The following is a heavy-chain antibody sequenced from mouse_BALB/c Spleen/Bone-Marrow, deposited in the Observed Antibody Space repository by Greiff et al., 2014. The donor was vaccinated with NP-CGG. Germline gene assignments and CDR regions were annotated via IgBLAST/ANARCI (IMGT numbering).Heavy chain of an antibody. V-gene: IGHV14-3*02. D-gene: IGHD2-14*01. Sequence: EVKLVESGAELVKPGASVKLSCTASGFNINDTYMHWVKQRPEQGLEWIGRIDPANGNIKYDPKFQGKATITADTSSNTAYLQLSSLTSEDAADYYNARYRQGTYMDYWGQGTSLTVSS. CDR1: GFNINDTY. J-gene: IGHJ2*02. CDR3: ARYRQGTYMDY. CDR2: IDPANGNI.